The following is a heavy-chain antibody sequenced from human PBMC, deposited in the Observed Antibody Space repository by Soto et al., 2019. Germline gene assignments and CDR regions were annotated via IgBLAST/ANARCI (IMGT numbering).Heavy chain of an antibody. CDR2: IIPIFGTP. V-gene: IGHV1-69*13. CDR1: GGTFSSFA. J-gene: IGHJ4*02. CDR3: AREFRSNSGNFDY. D-gene: IGHD1-26*01. Sequence: SVKVSCKASGGTFSSFAMSWVRQAPGQGLEWIGGIIPIFGTPYYAQNFQGRVTIAADESTSTAYMELSSLRSEDTAVYYCAREFRSNSGNFDYWGQGNLVTVSS.